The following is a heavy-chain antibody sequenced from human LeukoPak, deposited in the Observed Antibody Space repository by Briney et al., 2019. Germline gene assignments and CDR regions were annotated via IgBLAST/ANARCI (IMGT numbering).Heavy chain of an antibody. Sequence: GGSLRLSCAASGFTSSISHMSWVRQAPGKGLEWVSSITASDGAYYADPVKGRFTISRDSARNTQYLQMNSLRADDTAIYYCAKDLGACGRYCISYWGQGTLVTVSS. V-gene: IGHV3-23*01. J-gene: IGHJ4*02. CDR1: GFTSSISH. D-gene: IGHD2-21*01. CDR2: ITASDGA. CDR3: AKDLGACGRYCISY.